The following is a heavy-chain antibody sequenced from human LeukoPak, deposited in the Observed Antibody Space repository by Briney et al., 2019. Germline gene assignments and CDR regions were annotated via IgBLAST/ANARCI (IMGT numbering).Heavy chain of an antibody. Sequence: SETLSLTCTVSGDSISGYYWTWVRQPPGKGLESVGYIYHTGSTDYNPSLKNRVTMSLDTSKNQCCLNLSSVTAAGSAMYYCARYRAARLGRDYYYYIDVLGKGIGDTVSS. V-gene: IGHV4-59*01. CDR3: ARYRAARLGRDYYYYIDV. D-gene: IGHD1-26*01. CDR2: IYHTGST. J-gene: IGHJ6*03. CDR1: GDSISGYY.